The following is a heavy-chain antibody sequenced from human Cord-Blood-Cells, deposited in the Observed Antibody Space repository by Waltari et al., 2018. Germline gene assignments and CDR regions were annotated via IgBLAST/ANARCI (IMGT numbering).Heavy chain of an antibody. CDR1: GGSFRGYY. Sequence: QVQLQQWGAGLLKRSGTVSLTCGVYGGSFRGYYWRWSRQPPGKGLEWIGEINHSGSTTYNPSLKSRVTISVDTSKNQFSLKLSSVTAADTAVYYCATRYSGSYYAFDIWGQGTMVTVSS. J-gene: IGHJ3*02. D-gene: IGHD1-26*01. CDR3: ATRYSGSYYAFDI. V-gene: IGHV4-34*01. CDR2: INHSGST.